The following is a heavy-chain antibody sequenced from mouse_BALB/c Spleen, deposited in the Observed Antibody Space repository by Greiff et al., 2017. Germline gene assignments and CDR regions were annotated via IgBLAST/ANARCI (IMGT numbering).Heavy chain of an antibody. CDR2: ILPGSGST. V-gene: IGHV1-9*01. CDR1: GYTFSSYW. J-gene: IGHJ4*01. Sequence: QVQLQQSGAELMKPGASVKISCKATGYTFSSYWIEWVKQRPGHGLEWIGEILPGSGSTNYNEKFKGKSTFTADTSSNTAYMQLSSLTSEDSAVYYCASRGPNYRYAMDYWGQGTSVTVSS. CDR3: ASRGPNYRYAMDY. D-gene: IGHD2-1*01.